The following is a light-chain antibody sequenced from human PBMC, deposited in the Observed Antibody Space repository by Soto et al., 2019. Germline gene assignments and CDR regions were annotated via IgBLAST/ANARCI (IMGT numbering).Light chain of an antibody. CDR3: QAWDSSTGV. CDR1: KLGHKY. V-gene: IGLV3-1*01. Sequence: SYELTQPPSVSVSPGQTASITCYVDKLGHKYACWYQQKPGQSPVLVIYQDTKRPSGIPERFSGSNSGNTATLTISGTQAMDEADYYCQAWDSSTGVFGTGTKLTVL. J-gene: IGLJ1*01. CDR2: QDT.